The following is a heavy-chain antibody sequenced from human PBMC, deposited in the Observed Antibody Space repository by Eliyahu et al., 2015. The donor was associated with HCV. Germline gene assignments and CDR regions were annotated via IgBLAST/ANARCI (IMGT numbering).Heavy chain of an antibody. CDR2: IGTGGDT. J-gene: IGHJ6*04. CDR1: GFTVSSYD. Sequence: EEQLVESGGALVQRGGSLRLSCEASGFTVSSYDMFWVRRVKGKGLGWVSSIGTGGDTYYLDSVKGRFTISRDDSTNSLSLEMDRLTAGDTAVYFCTRWRDYFYFYGMDVWGRGTTVTVSS. D-gene: IGHD2/OR15-2a*01. CDR3: TRWRDYFYFYGMDV. V-gene: IGHV3-13*01.